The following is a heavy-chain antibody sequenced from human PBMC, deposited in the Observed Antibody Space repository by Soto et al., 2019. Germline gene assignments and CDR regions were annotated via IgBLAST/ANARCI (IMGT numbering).Heavy chain of an antibody. CDR1: GFTFSSYG. J-gene: IGHJ4*02. CDR3: AKDRIRIVVVTAPDY. V-gene: IGHV3-30*18. Sequence: GGSLRLSCAASGFTFSSYGMHWFRQAPGKGLEWVAVISYDGSNKYYADSVKGRFTISRDNSKNTLYLQMNSLRAEDTAVYYCAKDRIRIVVVTAPDYWGQGTLVTVSS. D-gene: IGHD3-22*01. CDR2: ISYDGSNK.